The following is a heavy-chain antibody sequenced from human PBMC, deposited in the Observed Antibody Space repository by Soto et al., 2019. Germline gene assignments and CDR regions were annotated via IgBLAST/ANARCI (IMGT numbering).Heavy chain of an antibody. J-gene: IGHJ4*02. CDR3: PKAPVGSGVYSPPFAS. CDR2: ISWNSGTI. V-gene: IGHV3-9*01. Sequence: GGSLRLSCAASGFTFDDNAMHWVRQAPGKGLEWVSGISWNSGTIGYADSVKGRFTISRDNTKDSLYLQMSSLRAEDTALYYCPKAPVGSGVYSPPFASWGRGPLVTVPS. D-gene: IGHD3-3*01. CDR1: GFTFDDNA.